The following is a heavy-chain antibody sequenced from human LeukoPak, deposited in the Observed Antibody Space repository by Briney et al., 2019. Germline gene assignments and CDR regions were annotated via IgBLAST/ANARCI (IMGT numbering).Heavy chain of an antibody. V-gene: IGHV3-11*03. Sequence: GGSLRLSCVVSGIPFSDYYMNWIRQAPGKGLEWISYISSTSSYTDYADSVKGRFTISRDNAQNALFLQMNSLRVEDTAVYYCAAGTAADYWGQGALVTVSS. CDR2: ISSTSSYT. CDR1: GIPFSDYY. D-gene: IGHD6-13*01. CDR3: AAGTAADY. J-gene: IGHJ4*02.